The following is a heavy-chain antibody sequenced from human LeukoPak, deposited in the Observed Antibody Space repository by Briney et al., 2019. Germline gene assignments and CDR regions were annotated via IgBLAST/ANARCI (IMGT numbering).Heavy chain of an antibody. V-gene: IGHV3-30*18. D-gene: IGHD3-10*01. CDR1: GFTFSSYG. CDR2: ISYDGSNK. CDR3: AKDRIVGVISGIDY. J-gene: IGHJ4*02. Sequence: GGSLRLSCAASGFTFSSYGMHWVRQAPGKGLECVAIISYDGSNKYYTDSVKGRFTISRDNPQNTLYLLMNSLRAEDTAMYYCAKDRIVGVISGIDYWGQGTLVTVSS.